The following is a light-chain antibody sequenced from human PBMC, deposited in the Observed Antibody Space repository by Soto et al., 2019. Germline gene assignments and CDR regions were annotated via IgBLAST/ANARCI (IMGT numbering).Light chain of an antibody. Sequence: NFMLTQPHSVSESPGKTVTISCTRSSGSIASNYVQWYQQRPGSAPTTVFYEDNQRPSGVPDRFSGSIDSSSNSASLTISGLKTEDEADYYCQSYDSSSQVFGGGTKLTVL. J-gene: IGLJ3*02. CDR2: EDN. CDR1: SGSIASNY. V-gene: IGLV6-57*03. CDR3: QSYDSSSQV.